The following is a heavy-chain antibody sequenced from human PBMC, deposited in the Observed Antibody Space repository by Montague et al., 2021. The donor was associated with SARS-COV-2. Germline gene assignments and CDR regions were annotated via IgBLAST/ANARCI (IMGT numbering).Heavy chain of an antibody. J-gene: IGHJ4*02. V-gene: IGHV4-59*02. Sequence: ETLSLTCIVSGSSVRSYYWGWIRQPPGKGLEWIGYIYDIGSTNYXPSXKSLVTISVDTSKNQFSLKLSSVTAADTAVYYCARENTVATFGGPYYIDSWGQGTLVTVSA. D-gene: IGHD5-12*01. CDR1: GSSVRSYY. CDR3: ARENTVATFGGPYYIDS. CDR2: IYDIGST.